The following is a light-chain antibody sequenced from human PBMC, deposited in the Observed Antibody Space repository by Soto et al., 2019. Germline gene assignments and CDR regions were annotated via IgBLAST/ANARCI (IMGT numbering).Light chain of an antibody. V-gene: IGKV1-5*03. Sequence: DIQMTQSPSTLSASVGDRVTITCRASQSISSWLDWYQQKPGEAPKSLIYKASSLETGVPSRFSGNGSGTEFTLTISSLQPDDFATYYCQQYDYYPYTFAQGTKLEIK. CDR2: KAS. CDR3: QQYDYYPYT. CDR1: QSISSW. J-gene: IGKJ2*01.